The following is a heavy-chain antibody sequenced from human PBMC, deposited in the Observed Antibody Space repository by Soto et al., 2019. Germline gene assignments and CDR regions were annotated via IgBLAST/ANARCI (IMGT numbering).Heavy chain of an antibody. CDR1: GYTFTNYY. CDR3: ARDSGCGGDCYSDY. D-gene: IGHD2-21*02. V-gene: IGHV1-2*02. Sequence: ASVKVSCKVSGYTFTNYYMHWVRQAPGQGLEWMGWINPNSGGTNYAQKFQGRVTMTRDTSISTAYMELSRLRSDDTAVYYCARDSGCGGDCYSDYWGQGTLVTVSS. CDR2: INPNSGGT. J-gene: IGHJ4*02.